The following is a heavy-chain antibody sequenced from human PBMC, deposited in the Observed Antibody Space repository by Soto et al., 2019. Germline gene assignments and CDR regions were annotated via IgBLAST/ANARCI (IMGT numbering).Heavy chain of an antibody. CDR3: ASPGIWDYCSGGSCYSAKNAFDI. D-gene: IGHD2-15*01. Sequence: SETLALTCTVSGGTIGSSSYYWGWIRQPPGKGLEWIGSIYYSGSTYYNPSLKSRVTISVDTSKNQFSLKLSSVTAADTAVYYCASPGIWDYCSGGSCYSAKNAFDIWGQGRMVTVSS. CDR2: IYYSGST. CDR1: GGTIGSSSYY. J-gene: IGHJ3*02. V-gene: IGHV4-39*01.